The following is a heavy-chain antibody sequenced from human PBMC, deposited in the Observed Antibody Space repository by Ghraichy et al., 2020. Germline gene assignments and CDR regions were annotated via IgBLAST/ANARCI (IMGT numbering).Heavy chain of an antibody. D-gene: IGHD6-19*01. Sequence: GGSLRLSCSASGFNFSSYAMSWVRQAPGKGLEYVSGISASGVSTSYTDSVKGRFTISRDNSKNTLSLQMNRLRGEDRAVYYCAKAFDSSGWTGRGLPHWGQGTLVTVSS. CDR1: GFNFSSYA. V-gene: IGHV3-23*01. CDR2: ISASGVST. J-gene: IGHJ4*02. CDR3: AKAFDSSGWTGRGLPH.